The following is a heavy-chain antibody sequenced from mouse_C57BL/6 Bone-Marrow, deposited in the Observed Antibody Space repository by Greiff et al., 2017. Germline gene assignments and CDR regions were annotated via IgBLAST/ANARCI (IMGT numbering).Heavy chain of an antibody. V-gene: IGHV5-17*01. J-gene: IGHJ2*01. CDR1: GFTFSDYG. D-gene: IGHD1-1*01. CDR2: ISRGSSTI. CDR3: ARLRSYFDY. Sequence: EVQLQQSGGGLVKPGGSLKLSCAASGFTFSDYGMHWVRQAPEKGLEWVAYISRGSSTIYYADTVKGRVHLARDNAKNNLVLQMTSLGSEDTAMYYCARLRSYFDYWGQGATLTVSA.